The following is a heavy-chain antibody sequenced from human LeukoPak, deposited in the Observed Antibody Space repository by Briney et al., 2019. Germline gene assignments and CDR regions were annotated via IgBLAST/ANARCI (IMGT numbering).Heavy chain of an antibody. D-gene: IGHD3-22*01. CDR2: INPNSGGT. V-gene: IGHV1-2*02. Sequence: GASVKVSCKASGYTFTRYYMHWVRQAPGQGLEWMGWINPNSGGTNYAQKFQGRVTMTRDTSISTAYMELSRLRSDDTAVYYCASGLGRITMIVVANDAFDIWGQGTMVTVSS. J-gene: IGHJ3*02. CDR1: GYTFTRYY. CDR3: ASGLGRITMIVVANDAFDI.